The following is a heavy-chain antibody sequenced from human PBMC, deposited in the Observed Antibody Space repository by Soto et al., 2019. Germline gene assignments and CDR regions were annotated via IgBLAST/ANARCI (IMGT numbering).Heavy chain of an antibody. CDR1: GFSLTTSGVA. J-gene: IGHJ4*02. Sequence: QITLNESGPTVVRPTEPLTLTCRFSGFSLTTSGVAVARIRQSPGKAPERLALLYWDDDKRYSASLKSRLTITKASSKNQVVRTVSDLDPTDTATYYCAHRVLRTVFGLVTTTAIYFDFWGQGTPLAVSS. CDR2: LYWDDDK. CDR3: AHRVLRTVFGLVTTTAIYFDF. V-gene: IGHV2-5*02. D-gene: IGHD3-3*01.